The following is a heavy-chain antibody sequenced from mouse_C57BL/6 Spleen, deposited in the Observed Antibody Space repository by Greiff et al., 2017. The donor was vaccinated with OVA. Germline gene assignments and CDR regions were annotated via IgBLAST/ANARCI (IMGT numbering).Heavy chain of an antibody. V-gene: IGHV1-64*01. J-gene: IGHJ2*01. CDR1: GYTFTSYW. D-gene: IGHD4-1*01. CDR3: ALGPYYFGY. CDR2: IHPNSGST. Sequence: QVQLQQPGAELVKPGASVKLSCKASGYTFTSYWMHWVKQRPGQGLEWIGMIHPNSGSTNYNEKFKSKATLTVDKSSSTAYMQRSSLTSEDSAVYYCALGPYYFGYWGKGTTLTVSS.